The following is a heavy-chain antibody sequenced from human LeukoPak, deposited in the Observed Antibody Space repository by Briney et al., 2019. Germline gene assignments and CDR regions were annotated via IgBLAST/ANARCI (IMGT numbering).Heavy chain of an antibody. CDR1: GYTLTQLS. Sequence: ASVKVSCKVPGYTLTQLSMHWVRQAPGEGLEWMGGFDPEDGETIYAHKFQGRVTVTEDTSTDTAYMELSSLRLADTAMYYCATWGVTRKVVVINAFDYWGQGTLVTVSS. D-gene: IGHD3-22*01. J-gene: IGHJ4*02. CDR2: FDPEDGET. CDR3: ATWGVTRKVVVINAFDY. V-gene: IGHV1-24*01.